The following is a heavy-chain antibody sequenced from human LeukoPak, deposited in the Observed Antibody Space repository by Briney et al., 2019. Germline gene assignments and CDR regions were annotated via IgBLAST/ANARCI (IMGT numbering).Heavy chain of an antibody. D-gene: IGHD5-24*01. J-gene: IGHJ4*02. CDR3: ARDYVEMSTIRDFGY. V-gene: IGHV1-18*01. CDR1: GNTFTRYG. CDR2: ISAYNGDT. Sequence: ASVKVSCKAPGNTFTRYGFSWVRQAPGQGLEWMGWISAYNGDTRYAQKFQGRATMTTDTSTSTAYMELRSLRSDDTAVYFCARDYVEMSTIRDFGYWGQGTLVTVSS.